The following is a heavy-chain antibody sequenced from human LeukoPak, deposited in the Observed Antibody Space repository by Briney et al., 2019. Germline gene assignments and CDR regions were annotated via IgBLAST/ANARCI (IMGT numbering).Heavy chain of an antibody. V-gene: IGHV4-59*01. CDR2: IYYSGST. J-gene: IGHJ4*02. Sequence: SETLSLTCTVSGDSISSYYWSWIRQPPGKGLEWLGYIYYSGSTNYNPSLKSRVTISIDTSNNQFSLKLSSVTAADTAVYYCARDSSGDYGGHLDYWGQGTLVIDSS. CDR1: GDSISSYY. D-gene: IGHD4-23*01. CDR3: ARDSSGDYGGHLDY.